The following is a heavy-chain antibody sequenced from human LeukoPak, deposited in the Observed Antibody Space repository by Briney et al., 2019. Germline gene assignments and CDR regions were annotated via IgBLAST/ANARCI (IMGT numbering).Heavy chain of an antibody. V-gene: IGHV4-39*07. J-gene: IGHJ4*02. CDR2: INHSGST. Sequence: NPSETLSLTCTVSGGSISSSNYYWGWIRQPPGKGLEWIGEINHSGSTNYNPSLKSRVTISVDTSKNQFSLKLSSVTAADTAVYYCARGPTRGDYVWGSYRFSGRFDYWGQGTLVTVSS. D-gene: IGHD3-16*02. CDR3: ARGPTRGDYVWGSYRFSGRFDY. CDR1: GGSISSSNYY.